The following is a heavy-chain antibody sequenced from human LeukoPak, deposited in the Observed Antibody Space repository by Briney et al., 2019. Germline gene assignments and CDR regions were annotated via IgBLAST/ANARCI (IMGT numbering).Heavy chain of an antibody. J-gene: IGHJ6*03. D-gene: IGHD2-15*01. CDR1: GFTFSGYA. V-gene: IGHV3-23*01. Sequence: GGSLRLSSAASGFTFSGYAMSRVRQAPGKGLARVSAISGSGGSTYYADSVKGRCTISRDNSKNTLYLQMNSLRAEDTAVYYCAKSAGYCSGGSCYDYYYMDVWGKGTTVTVSS. CDR3: AKSAGYCSGGSCYDYYYMDV. CDR2: ISGSGGST.